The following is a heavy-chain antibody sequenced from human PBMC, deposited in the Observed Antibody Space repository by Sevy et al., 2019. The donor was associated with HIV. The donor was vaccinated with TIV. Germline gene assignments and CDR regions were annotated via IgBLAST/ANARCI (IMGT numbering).Heavy chain of an antibody. Sequence: GGSLRLSCAASGFTFSTYAMSWVRQAPGKGLEWVSAISGSGGSTYYADSLKGRFSISRDNSKNTMCLQMNSLRAEDTAVYYCAKGDRTFYGMDVWGQGTTVTVSS. V-gene: IGHV3-23*01. J-gene: IGHJ6*02. CDR1: GFTFSTYA. CDR2: ISGSGGST. CDR3: AKGDRTFYGMDV. D-gene: IGHD2-15*01.